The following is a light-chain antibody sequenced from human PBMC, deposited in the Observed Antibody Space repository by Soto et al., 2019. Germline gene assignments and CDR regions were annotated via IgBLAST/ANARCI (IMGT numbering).Light chain of an antibody. CDR3: LRYLGGGIWV. CDR2: NTN. Sequence: QTVVTQEPSFSVSPGGTVTLTCGLSSGPVFTSSYPNLYQQTTGQAPRTLIFNTNTRSSGVPDRFSGSILGDKSALTSTGAHADEDSYYCCLRYLGGGIWVFGGGTKLTVL. CDR1: SGPVFTSSY. V-gene: IGLV8-61*01. J-gene: IGLJ3*02.